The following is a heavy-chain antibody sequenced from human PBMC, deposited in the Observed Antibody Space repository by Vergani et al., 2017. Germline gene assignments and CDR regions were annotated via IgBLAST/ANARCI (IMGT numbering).Heavy chain of an antibody. Sequence: QVQLQESGPGLVKPSETLSLTCTVSGGSISSYYWSWIRQPAGKGLEWIGRIYTSGSTNYNPSLKSRVTMSVDTSKNQFSLKLSSVTAADTAVYYCTRGGSSSWYAATDYWGQGTLVTVSS. CDR1: GGSISSYY. V-gene: IGHV4-4*07. CDR2: IYTSGST. CDR3: TRGGSSSWYAATDY. D-gene: IGHD6-13*01. J-gene: IGHJ4*02.